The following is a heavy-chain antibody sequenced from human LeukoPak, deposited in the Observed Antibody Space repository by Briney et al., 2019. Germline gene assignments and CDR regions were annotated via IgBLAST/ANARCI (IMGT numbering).Heavy chain of an antibody. CDR3: AKDIGDYGDSTPFDY. Sequence: GGSLRLSCAASGFTSDDYAMHWVRQAPGKGLEWVSGISWNSGSIGYADSVKGRFTISRDNAKNSLYLQMNSLRAEDTALYYCAKDIGDYGDSTPFDYWGQGTLVTVSS. CDR2: ISWNSGSI. CDR1: GFTSDDYA. V-gene: IGHV3-9*02. J-gene: IGHJ4*02. D-gene: IGHD4-17*01.